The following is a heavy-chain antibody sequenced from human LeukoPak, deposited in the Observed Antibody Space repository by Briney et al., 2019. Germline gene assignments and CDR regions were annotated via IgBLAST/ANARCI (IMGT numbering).Heavy chain of an antibody. V-gene: IGHV1-69*06. CDR3: ASVVVGGDDYDILTGYYKDAEYFQH. CDR2: IIPIFGTA. D-gene: IGHD3-9*01. J-gene: IGHJ1*01. CDR1: GGTFSSYA. Sequence: SVKVSCKASGGTFSSYAISWVRQAPGQGLEWMGGIIPIFGTANYAQKFQGRVTITADKSTSTAYMELSSLRSEDTAVYYCASVVVGGDDYDILTGYYKDAEYFQHWGQGTLVTVSS.